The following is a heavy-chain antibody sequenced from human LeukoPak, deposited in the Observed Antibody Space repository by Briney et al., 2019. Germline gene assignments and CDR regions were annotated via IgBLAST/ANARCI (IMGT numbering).Heavy chain of an antibody. Sequence: GGSLRLSCAASGFTFSSYSMNWVRKARGKGLEWVSSISSSSSYIYYADSVKGRFTISRDNAKNSLYLQMNSLRAEDTAVYYCARASHITISLDAFDIWGQGTMVTVSS. CDR3: ARASHITISLDAFDI. CDR2: ISSSSSYI. V-gene: IGHV3-21*01. CDR1: GFTFSSYS. D-gene: IGHD3-3*01. J-gene: IGHJ3*02.